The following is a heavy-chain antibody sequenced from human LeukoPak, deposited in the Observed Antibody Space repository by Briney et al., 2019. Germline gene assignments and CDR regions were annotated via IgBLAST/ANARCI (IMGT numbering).Heavy chain of an antibody. D-gene: IGHD3-22*01. Sequence: SETLSLTCTVSGGSISSYYWSWIRQPPGEGLEWIGYIYYSGSTNYNPSLKSRVTIPVDTSKNQFSLKLSSVTAADTAVYYCARNYYDSSGYYSRRDYFDYWGQGTLVTVSS. V-gene: IGHV4-59*01. CDR3: ARNYYDSSGYYSRRDYFDY. CDR1: GGSISSYY. J-gene: IGHJ4*02. CDR2: IYYSGST.